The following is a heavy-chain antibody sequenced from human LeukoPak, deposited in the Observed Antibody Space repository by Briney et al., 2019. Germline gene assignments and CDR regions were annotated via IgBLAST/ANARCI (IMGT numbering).Heavy chain of an antibody. V-gene: IGHV3-23*01. D-gene: IGHD1-26*01. J-gene: IGHJ4*02. Sequence: GGSLRLSCAASAFTFSRYAMTWVRQAPGKGLDWVSAISPSGGSIYYADSVKGRFTISRDNSKNTLYLQMNSLRAEDTAVYYCARDKIVGATLLDYWGQGALVIVSS. CDR1: AFTFSRYA. CDR3: ARDKIVGATLLDY. CDR2: ISPSGGSI.